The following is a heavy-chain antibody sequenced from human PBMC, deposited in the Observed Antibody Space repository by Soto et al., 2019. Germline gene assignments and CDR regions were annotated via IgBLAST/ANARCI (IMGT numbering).Heavy chain of an antibody. D-gene: IGHD6-19*01. CDR2: IYTSGST. V-gene: IGHV4-4*07. J-gene: IGHJ6*02. CDR1: GGSISSYY. CDR3: ARDNGIAVAGYLYYYYGMDV. Sequence: GTLSLTFTVSGGSISSYYWSWIRQPAGKGLEWIGRIYTSGSTNYNPSLKSRVTMSVDTSKNQFSLKLSSVTAADTAVYYCARDNGIAVAGYLYYYYGMDVWGQGTTVTVSS.